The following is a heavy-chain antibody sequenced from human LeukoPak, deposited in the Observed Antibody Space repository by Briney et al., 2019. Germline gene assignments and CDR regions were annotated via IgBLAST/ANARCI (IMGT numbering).Heavy chain of an antibody. V-gene: IGHV1-2*02. J-gene: IGHJ4*02. CDR3: ARSSRYDIWTSYPY. CDR2: INANSGGT. D-gene: IGHD3-9*01. CDR1: GYTFTGYY. Sequence: GASVKVSCKASGYTFTGYYVHWVRQAPGQGLEWMGWINANSGGTNYAQKFQGRVTMTRDTSISTAYMELSRLRSDDTAVYYCARSSRYDIWTSYPYWGQGTLVTVSP.